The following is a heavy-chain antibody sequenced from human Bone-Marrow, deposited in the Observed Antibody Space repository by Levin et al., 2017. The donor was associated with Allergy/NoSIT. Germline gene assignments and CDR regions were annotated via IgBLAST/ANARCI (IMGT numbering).Heavy chain of an antibody. V-gene: IGHV4-30-4*08. Sequence: LRLSCTVSGASISSEDDYWTWIRQSPGKGLEWIGNIYYSGFTYYNPSLKSRVTMSPDTSKNQFSLNLRSVTAADTAVYFCARVFFGSGSHYDRGLDVWGQGTTVTVSS. D-gene: IGHD3-10*01. CDR2: IYYSGFT. J-gene: IGHJ6*02. CDR3: ARVFFGSGSHYDRGLDV. CDR1: GASISSEDDY.